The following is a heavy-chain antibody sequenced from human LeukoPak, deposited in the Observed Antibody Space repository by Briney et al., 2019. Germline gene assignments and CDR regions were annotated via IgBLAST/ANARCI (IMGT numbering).Heavy chain of an antibody. J-gene: IGHJ6*04. D-gene: IGHD3-10*02. CDR2: ISSSGSTI. Sequence: GGSLRLPCAASGFTFRSYEVNWVRQAPGKGLGWVSYISSSGSTIYYADSVKGRFTISRDNAKNSLYLQMNSLRAEDTAVYYCAELGITMIGGVWGKGTTVTISS. CDR1: GFTFRSYE. CDR3: AELGITMIGGV. V-gene: IGHV3-48*03.